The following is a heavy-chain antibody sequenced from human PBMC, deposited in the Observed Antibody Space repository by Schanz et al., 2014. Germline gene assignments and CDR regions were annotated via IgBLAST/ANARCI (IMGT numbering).Heavy chain of an antibody. CDR3: ARDRRRYCSTASCLHDNWFDP. CDR1: GGTFSSDT. Sequence: QVHLVQSGAEVKKPGSSVKVSCKASGGTFSSDTFSWVRQAPGQGLEWMRRIVPIAGITNYAQRFQGRVTITADKSSDTACMELRSLRSDDTAVYYCARDRRRYCSTASCLHDNWFDPWGQGTLVIVSS. CDR2: IVPIAGIT. D-gene: IGHD2-2*01. V-gene: IGHV1-69*08. J-gene: IGHJ5*02.